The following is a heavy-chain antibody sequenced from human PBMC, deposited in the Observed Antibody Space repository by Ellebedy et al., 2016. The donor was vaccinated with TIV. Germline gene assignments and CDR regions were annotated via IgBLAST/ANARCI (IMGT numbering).Heavy chain of an antibody. V-gene: IGHV3-30*04. CDR2: MSYDGNDE. D-gene: IGHD3-22*01. CDR3: TRLPYDSSRMDV. J-gene: IGHJ6*02. Sequence: GESLKISXVASGFTFRNYAMNWVRQAPGKGLEWVAVMSYDGNDEYYADSVKGRFTISRDNSRNTLYLQMSSLRAEDTAVYYCTRLPYDSSRMDVWGQGTTVTVSS. CDR1: GFTFRNYA.